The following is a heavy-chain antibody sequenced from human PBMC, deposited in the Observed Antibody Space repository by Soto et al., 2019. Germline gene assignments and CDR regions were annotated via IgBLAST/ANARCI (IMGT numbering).Heavy chain of an antibody. Sequence: QVQLVQSGAEVKKPGASVKVSCKASGYTFTSYGISWVRQAPGQGLEWMGWISACNGNTNYAQKLQGRVTLTTDTSTGTAYMELRGLRSDETAVYYCARDQFDSYGPMGGVDYWGQGTLGSVSA. D-gene: IGHD5-18*01. CDR1: GYTFTSYG. CDR2: ISACNGNT. J-gene: IGHJ4*02. CDR3: ARDQFDSYGPMGGVDY. V-gene: IGHV1-18*01.